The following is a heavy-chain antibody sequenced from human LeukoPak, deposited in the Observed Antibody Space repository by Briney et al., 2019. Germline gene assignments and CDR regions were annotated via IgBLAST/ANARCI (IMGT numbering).Heavy chain of an antibody. J-gene: IGHJ4*02. CDR3: AKIAVLLWFGEFPVPDY. CDR2: ISGSGGST. V-gene: IGHV3-23*01. D-gene: IGHD3-10*01. CDR1: GFTFSSYG. Sequence: GGSLRLSCAASGFTFSSYGMSWVRQAPGKGLEWVSAISGSGGSTYYADSVKGRFTISRDDSKNTLYLQMNSLRAEDTAVYYCAKIAVLLWFGEFPVPDYWGQGTLVTVSS.